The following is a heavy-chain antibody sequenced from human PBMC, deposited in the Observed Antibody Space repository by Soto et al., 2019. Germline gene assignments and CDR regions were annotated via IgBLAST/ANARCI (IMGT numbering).Heavy chain of an antibody. CDR2: SIPIFGTA. V-gene: IGHV1-69*01. D-gene: IGHD5-18*01. Sequence: QVQLVQSGAEVKKPGSSVKVSCKASGGTFSSYAISWVRQAPGQGLEWMGGSIPIFGTASYAQKFQGRVTITADESTSTAYMELSSLRSEDTAVYYCARSKVDTAMVHFDYWGQGTLVTVSS. CDR1: GGTFSSYA. J-gene: IGHJ4*02. CDR3: ARSKVDTAMVHFDY.